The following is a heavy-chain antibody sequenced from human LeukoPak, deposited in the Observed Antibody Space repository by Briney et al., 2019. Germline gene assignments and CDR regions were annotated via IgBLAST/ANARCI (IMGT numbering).Heavy chain of an antibody. CDR1: GFTFSSYS. D-gene: IGHD3-22*01. CDR2: ISSSSSYI. V-gene: IGHV3-21*01. Sequence: GGSLRLSCAASGFTFSSYSMNWVRQAPGKGLEWVSSISSSSSYIYYADSVKGRFTISRDNAKNSLYLQMNSLRAEDTAVYYCARAHLYYYDSSGYPFDYWGQGILVTVSS. CDR3: ARAHLYYYDSSGYPFDY. J-gene: IGHJ4*02.